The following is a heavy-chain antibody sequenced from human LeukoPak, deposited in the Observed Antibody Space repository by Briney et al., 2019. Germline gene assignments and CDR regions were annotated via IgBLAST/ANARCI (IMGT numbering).Heavy chain of an antibody. CDR2: IYGSGNT. J-gene: IGHJ4*02. CDR3: ARETTLAGFASGLGFNY. CDR1: GASISSWY. V-gene: IGHV4-59*01. Sequence: SETLSLTCTVSGASISSWYWSWIRQPPGKGLEWIGYIYGSGNTNYNPSLKSRITMSIDTSKNQFSLELTSVTAADTATYYCARETTLAGFASGLGFNYWGQGILVTVSS. D-gene: IGHD6-19*01.